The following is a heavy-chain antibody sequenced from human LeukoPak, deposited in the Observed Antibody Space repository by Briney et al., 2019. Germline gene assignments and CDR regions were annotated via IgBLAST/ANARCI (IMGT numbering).Heavy chain of an antibody. D-gene: IGHD2-15*01. CDR2: IYPGDSDA. Sequence: GESLKISCKTSGYTFTTYWIGWVRQMPGKGLEWMGIIYPGDSDARYSPSFQGQVIFSADKSISTAYLQWSSLKASDTAMYYCARLDRYCSGGSCFPDAFDIWGQGTMVTVSS. V-gene: IGHV5-51*01. J-gene: IGHJ3*02. CDR1: GYTFTTYW. CDR3: ARLDRYCSGGSCFPDAFDI.